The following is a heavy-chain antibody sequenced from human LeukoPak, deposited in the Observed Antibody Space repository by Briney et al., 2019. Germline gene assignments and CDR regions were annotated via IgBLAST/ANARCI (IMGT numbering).Heavy chain of an antibody. V-gene: IGHV3-15*01. CDR2: IKSKTDGGTT. Sequence: PGGSLRLSCAASRFTFSDYSMNWVRQAPGKGLEWVGRIKSKTDGGTTDYAAPVKGRFTISRDDSKNTLYLQMNSLKTEDTAVYYCTTDRTYYDDNFDYWGQGTLVTVSS. J-gene: IGHJ4*02. D-gene: IGHD3-22*01. CDR1: RFTFSDYS. CDR3: TTDRTYYDDNFDY.